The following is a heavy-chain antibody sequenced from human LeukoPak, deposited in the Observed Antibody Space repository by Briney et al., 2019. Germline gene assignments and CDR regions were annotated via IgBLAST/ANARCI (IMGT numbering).Heavy chain of an antibody. CDR1: GFTFSSYG. CDR2: IRYDGSNK. CDR3: AKDLVSGVIDY. J-gene: IGHJ4*02. Sequence: GGSLRLSCPASGFTFSSYGMHWLRQAPAKGLDWVAFIRYDGSNKYYADSVKGRFTISRDNSKNTLYLQMNSLRAEDTAVYYCAKDLVSGVIDYWGQGTLVTVSS. D-gene: IGHD3-10*01. V-gene: IGHV3-30*02.